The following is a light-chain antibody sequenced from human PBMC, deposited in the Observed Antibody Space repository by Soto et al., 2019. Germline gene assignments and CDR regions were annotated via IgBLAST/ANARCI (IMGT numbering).Light chain of an antibody. CDR2: GGY. J-gene: IGKJ5*01. CDR1: QSVSSSN. V-gene: IGKV3D-20*02. Sequence: EIALTQSPGTLSLSHKQRATLSCRASQSVSSSNLAWYQQKRGQSPRVIIYGGYTRAAGIPDRFSGSGSGPDFTLTISRLEPEDFAVYYCQQRSSWPITFGQGTRLEI. CDR3: QQRSSWPIT.